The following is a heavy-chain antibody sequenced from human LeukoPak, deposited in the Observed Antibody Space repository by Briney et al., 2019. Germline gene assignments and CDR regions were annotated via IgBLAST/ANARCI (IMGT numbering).Heavy chain of an antibody. V-gene: IGHV1-69*04. CDR3: ARDEAYGGYGDY. CDR2: IIPILGIA. D-gene: IGHD4-17*01. CDR1: GGTFSSYA. J-gene: IGHJ4*02. Sequence: ASVKVSCKASGGTFSSYAISWVRQAPGQGLEWMGRIIPILGIANYAQKFQGRVTITADKSTSTAYMELSSLRSEDTAVYYCARDEAYGGYGDYWGQGTLVTVSS.